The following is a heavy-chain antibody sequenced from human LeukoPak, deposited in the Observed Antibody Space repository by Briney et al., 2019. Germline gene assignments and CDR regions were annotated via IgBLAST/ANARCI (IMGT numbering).Heavy chain of an antibody. Sequence: GGSLRLSCSASGFTFSSYSMHWVRQAPRKGLEHVSAIRSNGGFTYYADSVKGRFTISRDNSKNTLYLQMSSLRAEDTAVYYCVKDEYDGSAYHLVACWGQGTLVTVSS. CDR2: IRSNGGFT. CDR1: GFTFSSYS. J-gene: IGHJ4*02. CDR3: VKDEYDGSAYHLVAC. V-gene: IGHV3-64D*06. D-gene: IGHD3-10*01.